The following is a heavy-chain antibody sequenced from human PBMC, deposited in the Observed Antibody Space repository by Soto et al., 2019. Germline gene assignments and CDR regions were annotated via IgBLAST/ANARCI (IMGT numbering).Heavy chain of an antibody. D-gene: IGHD6-19*01. V-gene: IGHV1-3*01. CDR2: INAGNGNT. Sequence: GASEKVSCKASGYTFTSYAMLWVRQAPGQRLEWMGWINAGNGNTKYSQKFQGRVTNTRDTSASTAYMELSSLRSEDTAVYYCARVSGWYNYFDYWGQGTLVTVSS. CDR3: ARVSGWYNYFDY. J-gene: IGHJ4*02. CDR1: GYTFTSYA.